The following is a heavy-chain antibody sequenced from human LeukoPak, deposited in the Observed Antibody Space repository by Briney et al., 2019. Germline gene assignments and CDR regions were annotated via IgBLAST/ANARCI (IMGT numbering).Heavy chain of an antibody. CDR3: ARGTRGSDSSFDF. J-gene: IGHJ4*02. D-gene: IGHD1-1*01. V-gene: IGHV4-39*07. Sequence: SGTLSLTCTVSGDSSDNNGFYWGWIRQPPGKGLEWIGNIYYSGSTYYNPSLKSRVTTSVDTSKKQFSLKLSSVTAADTAVYYCARGTRGSDSSFDFWGQGTLVTVSS. CDR2: IYYSGST. CDR1: GDSSDNNGFY.